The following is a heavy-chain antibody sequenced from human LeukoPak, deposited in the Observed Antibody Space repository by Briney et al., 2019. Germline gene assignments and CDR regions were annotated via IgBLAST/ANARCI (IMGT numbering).Heavy chain of an antibody. V-gene: IGHV3-30*19. CDR3: ARAPGRLHAFDI. Sequence: GGSLRLSCAASGFTFSSYGMHWVRQAPGKGLEGVAVISYDGSNKYYADSVKGRFTISRDTSKNTLYLQMDSLRAEDTAVYYCARAPGRLHAFDIWGKGTMVTVSS. D-gene: IGHD6-25*01. J-gene: IGHJ3*02. CDR2: ISYDGSNK. CDR1: GFTFSSYG.